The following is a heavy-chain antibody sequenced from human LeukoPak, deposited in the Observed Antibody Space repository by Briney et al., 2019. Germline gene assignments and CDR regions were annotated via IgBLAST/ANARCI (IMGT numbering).Heavy chain of an antibody. Sequence: SETLSLTCTVSGGSISSSSYYWGWIRQPPGKGLEWIGSIYYSGSTYYNPSLKSRVTISVDTSKNQFSLKLSSVTAADTAVYYCAGPVREDYYYYGMDVWSQGTTVTVSS. J-gene: IGHJ6*02. D-gene: IGHD1-26*01. V-gene: IGHV4-39*01. CDR1: GGSISSSSYY. CDR3: AGPVREDYYYYGMDV. CDR2: IYYSGST.